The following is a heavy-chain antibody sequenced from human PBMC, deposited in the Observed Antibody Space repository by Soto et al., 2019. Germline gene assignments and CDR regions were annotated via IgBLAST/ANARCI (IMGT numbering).Heavy chain of an antibody. CDR3: ARAPNWRAFDGSYRGFDY. CDR1: GFTFSSYS. D-gene: IGHD1-26*01. V-gene: IGHV3-48*02. CDR2: ISRSSSTI. J-gene: IGHJ4*02. Sequence: GGSLRLSCAASGFTFSSYSMNWVRQAPGKGLEWVSYISRSSSTIYYADSVKGRFTISRDNAKNSLYLQMNSLRDEDTAVYYCARAPNWRAFDGSYRGFDYWGQGTLVTVSS.